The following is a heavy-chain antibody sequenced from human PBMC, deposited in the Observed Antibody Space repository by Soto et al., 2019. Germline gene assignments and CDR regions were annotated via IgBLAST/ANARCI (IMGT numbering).Heavy chain of an antibody. CDR2: IWYDGSNK. D-gene: IGHD6-13*01. CDR1: GVTFSSYG. Sequence: QVQLVESGGGVVQPGRSLRLSCAASGVTFSSYGMHWVRQAPGKGLEWVAVIWYDGSNKYYADSVKGRFTISRDNSKNTRYLQMNSLRAEDTAVYYCARGASGSWWYFDYCGQGTLVTVSS. J-gene: IGHJ4*02. CDR3: ARGASGSWWYFDY. V-gene: IGHV3-33*01.